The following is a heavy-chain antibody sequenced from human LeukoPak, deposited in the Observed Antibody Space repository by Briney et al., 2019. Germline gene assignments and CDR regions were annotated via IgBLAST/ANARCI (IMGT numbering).Heavy chain of an antibody. CDR3: ARAFAGSLDY. CDR2: ISYDGSNK. Sequence: GGSLRLSCAASGFTFSSYAMHWVRQAPGKGLEWVAVISYDGSNKYYADSVKGRFTISRDDSKNTLYLQMNSLRAEDTAVYYCARAFAGSLDYWGQGTLVTVSS. CDR1: GFTFSSYA. D-gene: IGHD6-13*01. J-gene: IGHJ4*02. V-gene: IGHV3-30-3*01.